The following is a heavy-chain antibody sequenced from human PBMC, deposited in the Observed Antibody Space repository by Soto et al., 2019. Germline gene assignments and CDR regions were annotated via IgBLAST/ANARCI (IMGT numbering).Heavy chain of an antibody. CDR1: GGSVSSSSYS. J-gene: IGHJ4*02. CDR2: IYSSENT. D-gene: IGHD3-10*01. Sequence: ETLSLTCTVSGGSVSSSSYSWVWTRQSPGKGLEWIGTIYSSENTYYNPSLLSRVTISVDTSKNEFSLRLGSVTAADTAVYYCARLPLKILWFGESLFASLGQG. CDR3: ARLPLKILWFGESLFAS. V-gene: IGHV4-39*01.